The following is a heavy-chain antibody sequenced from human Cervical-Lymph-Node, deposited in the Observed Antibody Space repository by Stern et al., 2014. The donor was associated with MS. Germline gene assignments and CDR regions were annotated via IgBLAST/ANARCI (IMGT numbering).Heavy chain of an antibody. CDR3: ARCLARYDSSGLDP. J-gene: IGHJ5*02. CDR1: GGSISSGGYY. CDR2: IYYSGST. D-gene: IGHD3-22*01. Sequence: VQLVQSGPGLVKPSQTLSLTCTVSGGSISSGGYYWSWIRQHPGKGLEGIGYIYYSGSTYYNPSLKSRVTISVDTSKNQFSLKLSSVTAADTAVYYCARCLARYDSSGLDPWGQGTLVTVSS. V-gene: IGHV4-31*03.